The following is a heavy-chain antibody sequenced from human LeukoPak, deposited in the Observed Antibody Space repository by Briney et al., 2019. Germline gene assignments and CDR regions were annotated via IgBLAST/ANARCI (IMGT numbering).Heavy chain of an antibody. CDR1: GFTFSDYY. V-gene: IGHV3-11*01. Sequence: GGSLRLSCAASGFTFSDYYMSWIRQAPGKGLGWVSYISSSGSTIYYADSVKGRFTISRDNAKNSLYLQMNSLRAEDTAVYYCARDTFRWLQFRGGDYFDYWGQGTLVTVSS. CDR3: ARDTFRWLQFRGGDYFDY. CDR2: ISSSGSTI. D-gene: IGHD5-24*01. J-gene: IGHJ4*02.